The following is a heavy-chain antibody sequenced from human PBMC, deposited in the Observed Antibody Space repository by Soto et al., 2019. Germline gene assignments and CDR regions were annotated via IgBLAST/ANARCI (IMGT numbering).Heavy chain of an antibody. CDR1: GYIFNHYG. Sequence: QVQLVQSGPEEKRPGASVKVSCKASGYIFNHYGINWVRQAPGQGLEWVGWLAPFKGKTSSLPSLQDRISMTRDTSTSTVYMELRSLRSEDTAIYYCARSSAGVFGIIIEGSNWLAPWGQGSLVTVSS. CDR3: ARSSAGVFGIIIEGSNWLAP. J-gene: IGHJ5*02. V-gene: IGHV1-18*04. CDR2: LAPFKGKT. D-gene: IGHD3-16*02.